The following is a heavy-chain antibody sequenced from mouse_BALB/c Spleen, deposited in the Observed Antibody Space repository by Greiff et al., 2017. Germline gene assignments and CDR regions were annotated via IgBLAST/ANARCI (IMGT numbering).Heavy chain of an antibody. CDR2: ISSGGSYT. CDR1: GFTFSSYG. J-gene: IGHJ4*01. V-gene: IGHV5-6*02. CDR3: ARHFDYDGDYAMDY. D-gene: IGHD2-4*01. Sequence: DVKLVESGGDLVKPGGSLKLSCAASGFTFSSYGMSWVRQTPDKRLEWVATISSGGSYTYYPDSVKGRFTISRDNAKNTLYLQMSSLKSEDTAMYYCARHFDYDGDYAMDYWGQGTSVTVSS.